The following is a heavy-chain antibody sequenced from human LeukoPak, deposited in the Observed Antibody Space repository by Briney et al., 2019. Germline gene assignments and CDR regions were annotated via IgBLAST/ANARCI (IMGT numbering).Heavy chain of an antibody. V-gene: IGHV1-69*01. J-gene: IGHJ5*02. CDR3: ARGDYCSSTSCSGRWFDP. D-gene: IGHD2-2*01. CDR1: GGTFSSYA. CDR2: IIPIFGTA. Sequence: SVKVSCKASGGTFSSYAISWVRQAPGQGLEWMGGIIPIFGTANYAQKFQGRVTITADESTSTAYMELSSLRSEDTAVYYCARGDYCSSTSCSGRWFDPWGQGTLVTVSS.